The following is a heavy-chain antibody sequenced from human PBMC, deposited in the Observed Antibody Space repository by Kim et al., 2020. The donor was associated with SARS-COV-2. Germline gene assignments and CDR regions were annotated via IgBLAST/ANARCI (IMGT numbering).Heavy chain of an antibody. CDR2: IYHSGST. D-gene: IGHD3-22*01. V-gene: IGHV4-4*02. CDR1: GGSISSSNW. J-gene: IGHJ6*02. CDR3: ARDRFGITMISGPYGMDV. Sequence: SETLSLTCAVSGGSISSSNWWSWVRQPPGKGLEWIGEIYHSGSTNYNPSLKSRVTISVDKSKNQFSLKLSSVTAADTAVYYCARDRFGITMISGPYGMDVWGQGTTVTVSS.